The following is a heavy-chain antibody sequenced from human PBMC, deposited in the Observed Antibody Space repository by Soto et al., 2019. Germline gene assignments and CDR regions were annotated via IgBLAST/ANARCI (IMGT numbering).Heavy chain of an antibody. J-gene: IGHJ4*02. Sequence: QVQLVESGGGVVQPGRSLRLSCAASGFTFSSYGMHWVRQAPGKGLEWVAVIWYDGSNKYYADSVKGRFTISRDNSMNTLYLKMNSLRAEDTAVYYCARDKLGHCTNGVCYPHFFGYWGQGTLVTVSS. CDR3: ARDKLGHCTNGVCYPHFFGY. V-gene: IGHV3-33*01. CDR1: GFTFSSYG. CDR2: IWYDGSNK. D-gene: IGHD2-8*01.